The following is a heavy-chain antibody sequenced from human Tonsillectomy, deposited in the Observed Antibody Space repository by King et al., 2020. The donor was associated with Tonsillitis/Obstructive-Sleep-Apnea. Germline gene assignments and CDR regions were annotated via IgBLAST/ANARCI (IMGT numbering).Heavy chain of an antibody. D-gene: IGHD3-10*01. CDR2: INPSDGST. CDR3: ARGGVSSMARGITMRGEYFQH. J-gene: IGHJ1*01. Sequence: VQLVESGADVKTPGASVKVSCKASEYTFTSYYMHWVRQAPGQGLEWMGIINPSDGSTSYAQKFQDRVTMTRDTSTSTVYMELSSLRSEDTAIYYCARGGVSSMARGITMRGEYFQHGGQGTLVTVSS. CDR1: EYTFTSYY. V-gene: IGHV1-46*01.